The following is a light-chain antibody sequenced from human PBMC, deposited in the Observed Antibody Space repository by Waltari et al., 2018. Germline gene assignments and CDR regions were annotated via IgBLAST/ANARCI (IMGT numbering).Light chain of an antibody. CDR3: QQYDTWPRT. Sequence: EIVMPQSPATLSVSPGARVTLSCRASQSVSSNLAWYQQKPGQAPRLLIYGASTRATGFPARFSGSGSGTEFTLTISSLQSEDFAVYYCQQYDTWPRTFGQGTKVEIK. CDR1: QSVSSN. V-gene: IGKV3-15*01. CDR2: GAS. J-gene: IGKJ1*01.